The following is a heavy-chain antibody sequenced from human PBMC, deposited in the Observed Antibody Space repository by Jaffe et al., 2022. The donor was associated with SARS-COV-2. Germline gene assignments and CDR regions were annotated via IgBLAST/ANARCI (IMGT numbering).Heavy chain of an antibody. CDR1: GYSFSDYW. V-gene: IGHV5-51*01. D-gene: IGHD2-15*01. CDR3: ARRHCSGGRCYWGFDY. CDR2: IYPGDSDT. Sequence: EVQLVQSGAEVKKPRESLKISCEGSGYSFSDYWIGWVRQMPGKGLELMGIIYPGDSDTRYSPFFQGQVTISADKSISTAYLQWSSLKASDTAMYYCARRHCSGGRCYWGFDYWGQGTLVTVSS. J-gene: IGHJ4*02.